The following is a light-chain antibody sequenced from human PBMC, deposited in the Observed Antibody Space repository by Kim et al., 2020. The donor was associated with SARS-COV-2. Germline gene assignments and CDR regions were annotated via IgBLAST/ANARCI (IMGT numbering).Light chain of an antibody. CDR2: GAS. V-gene: IGKV3-20*01. Sequence: SPGERATLSCRASQSVSSSYLAWYQQKPGQAPRLLIYGASSRATGILDRFSGSGSGTDFTLTISRLEPEDFAVYYCQQYGSSLLTFGGGTKVDIK. CDR3: QQYGSSLLT. J-gene: IGKJ4*01. CDR1: QSVSSSY.